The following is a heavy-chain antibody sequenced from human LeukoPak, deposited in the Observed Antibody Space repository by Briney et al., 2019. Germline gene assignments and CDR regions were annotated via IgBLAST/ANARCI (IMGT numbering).Heavy chain of an antibody. CDR2: ISSSGSTT. Sequence: GGSLRLSCAASGFTFSSYEMNWVRQAPGKGLEWVSYISSSGSTTYYADSVKGRFTISRDNAKNSLYLQMSSLGAEDTAVYYCASLRPRQQLVVDHWGQGTLVTVSS. CDR3: ASLRPRQQLVVDH. CDR1: GFTFSSYE. V-gene: IGHV3-48*03. J-gene: IGHJ4*02. D-gene: IGHD6-13*01.